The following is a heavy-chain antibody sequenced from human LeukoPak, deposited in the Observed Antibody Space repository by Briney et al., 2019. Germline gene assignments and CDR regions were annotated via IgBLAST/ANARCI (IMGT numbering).Heavy chain of an antibody. CDR2: SYYSGST. CDR1: GGSISSTSYY. Sequence: SETLSLTCTVSGGSISSTSYYWGWIRKPPGKGLEWIGSSYYSGSTYYNPSLKSRVTISVDTSKNQFSLRLSSVTAADTAMYYCAHFRGGAFDFWGQGTMVTVSS. CDR3: AHFRGGAFDF. V-gene: IGHV4-39*01. D-gene: IGHD3-16*01. J-gene: IGHJ3*01.